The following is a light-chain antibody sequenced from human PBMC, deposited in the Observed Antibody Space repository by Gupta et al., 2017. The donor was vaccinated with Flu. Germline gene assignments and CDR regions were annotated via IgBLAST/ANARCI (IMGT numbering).Light chain of an antibody. CDR1: QSIRSTY. J-gene: IGKJ2*01. CDR3: QRYGSSPPYT. V-gene: IGKV3-20*01. CDR2: GAS. Sequence: RATLACQASQSIRSTYLVWYQQKPGQAPRLLIYGASSRATGIPDRFSGSGSGTDFTLTISGLEPEDCAVYYCQRYGSSPPYTFGQGTKLEI.